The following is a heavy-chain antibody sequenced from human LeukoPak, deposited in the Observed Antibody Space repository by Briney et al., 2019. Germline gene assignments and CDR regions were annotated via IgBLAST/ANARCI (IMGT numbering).Heavy chain of an antibody. J-gene: IGHJ5*02. CDR2: ISSRSSYI. CDR1: GFTFNNYA. V-gene: IGHV3-21*06. CDR3: AREITMSGGFDP. Sequence: PGGSLRLSCAASGFTFNNYAMHWVRQAPGKGLEWVSSISSRSSYILYADSVKGRFSISRDNAKNSLYLQMTSLRVEDTAVYYCAREITMSGGFDPWGQGTLVTVSS. D-gene: IGHD3-10*02.